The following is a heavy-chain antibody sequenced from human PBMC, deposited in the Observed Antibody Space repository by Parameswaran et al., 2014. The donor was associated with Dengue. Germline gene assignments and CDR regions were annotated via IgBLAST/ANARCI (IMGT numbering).Heavy chain of an antibody. V-gene: IGHV1-69*01. CDR3: ASPDEVLYDISAGFGMDV. D-gene: IGHD3-9*01. J-gene: IGHJ6*02. Sequence: SWVRQAPGQGLEWMGGIIPIFGTANYAQKFQGRVTITADESTSTAYMELSSLRSEDTAVYYCASPDEVLYDISAGFGMDVWGQGTTVPSP. CDR2: IIPIFGTA.